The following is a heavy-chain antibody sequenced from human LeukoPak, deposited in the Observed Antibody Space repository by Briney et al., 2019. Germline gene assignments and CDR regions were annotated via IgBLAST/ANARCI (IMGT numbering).Heavy chain of an antibody. J-gene: IGHJ4*02. D-gene: IGHD4-23*01. Sequence: GGSLRLSCAASGFIFSTYEMNWVRQAPGKGLEWVSYLSTTGRTTYYADSVKGRFTISRDNAKNSLYLQMNSLRAEDTAVYYCARDGDYGGYFDYWGQGTLVTVSS. CDR1: GFIFSTYE. CDR3: ARDGDYGGYFDY. CDR2: LSTTGRTT. V-gene: IGHV3-48*03.